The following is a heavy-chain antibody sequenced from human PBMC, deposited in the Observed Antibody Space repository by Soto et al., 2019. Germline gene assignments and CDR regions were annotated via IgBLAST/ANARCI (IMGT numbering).Heavy chain of an antibody. J-gene: IGHJ4*02. CDR2: ISWDGGST. D-gene: IGHD2-15*01. V-gene: IGHV3-43D*04. CDR1: GFTFDDYA. Sequence: GGSLRLSCAASGFTFDDYAMHWVRQAPGECLEGVSLISWDGGSTYNADSVKGRFTISRDNSKKSLYLQMNSLRAEDTAVYYCAKDQYCRGCSGYHAADYWVQGTLVTVSS. CDR3: AKDQYCRGCSGYHAADY.